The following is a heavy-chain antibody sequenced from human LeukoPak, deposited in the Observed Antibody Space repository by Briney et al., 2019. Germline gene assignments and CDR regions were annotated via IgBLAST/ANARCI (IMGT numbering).Heavy chain of an antibody. J-gene: IGHJ6*03. CDR1: GGSFSGYY. CDR2: INHSGST. D-gene: IGHD6-13*01. Sequence: PSETLSLTCAVYGGSFSGYYWSWIRQPPGKGLEWIGEINHSGSTNYNPSLKSRVTISVDTSKNQFSLKLSSVTAADTAVYYCARGLGFSSSWGINYYYYYYMDVWGKGTTVTVSS. CDR3: ARGLGFSSSWGINYYYYYYMDV. V-gene: IGHV4-34*01.